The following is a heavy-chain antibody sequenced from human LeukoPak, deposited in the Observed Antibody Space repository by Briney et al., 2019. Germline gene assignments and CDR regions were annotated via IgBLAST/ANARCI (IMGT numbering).Heavy chain of an antibody. J-gene: IGHJ4*02. D-gene: IGHD3-10*01. CDR3: ARDVLLWFGEFGGPRYYFDY. CDR2: INHNGCST. Sequence: GASVKVSCKASGYTFTSYYMHWVRQAPAQGLEWLGIINHNGCSTSYAQKFTGRVTTTRDTSTSTVYMELSSLRSQDTAVYYCARDVLLWFGEFGGPRYYFDYWGQGTLVTVSS. V-gene: IGHV1-46*01. CDR1: GYTFTSYY.